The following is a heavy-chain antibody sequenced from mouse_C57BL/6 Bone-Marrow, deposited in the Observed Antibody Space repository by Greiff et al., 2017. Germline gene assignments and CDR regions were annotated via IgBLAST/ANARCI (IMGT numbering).Heavy chain of an antibody. Sequence: EVTLMESGGGLVKPGGSLQLSCAASGFTFRSYTMSWVRQTPEKWLEWVATLSGGGGNTYYPDSVKGRLTIDRDNAKNTLYLQMSSLRSEDTALYYCARQWDDGYPWFAYWGQGTLVTVAA. D-gene: IGHD2-3*01. CDR3: ARQWDDGYPWFAY. J-gene: IGHJ3*01. CDR2: LSGGGGNT. V-gene: IGHV5-9*01. CDR1: GFTFRSYT.